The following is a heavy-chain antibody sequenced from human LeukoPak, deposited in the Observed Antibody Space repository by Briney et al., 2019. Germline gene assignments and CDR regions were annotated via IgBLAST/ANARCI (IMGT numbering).Heavy chain of an antibody. CDR2: ISGDGSTT. J-gene: IGHJ1*01. Sequence: GGSLRHSSADSGFRLSSSWICWVRQAPGKGLVWVSRISGDGSTTRYADSVKGRFTISRDNAQNTLFLQMDSLRAEDTAVYYCARTDYIRKWGQRALVTVSS. D-gene: IGHD4-11*01. CDR1: GFRLSSSW. CDR3: ARTDYIRK. V-gene: IGHV3-74*01.